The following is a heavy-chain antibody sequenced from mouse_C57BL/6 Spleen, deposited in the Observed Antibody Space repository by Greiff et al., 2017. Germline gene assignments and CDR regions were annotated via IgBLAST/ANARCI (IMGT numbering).Heavy chain of an antibody. CDR3: ARMVYYSKFDWYFDV. J-gene: IGHJ1*03. CDR1: GYTFTSYW. CDR2: IDPSDSET. D-gene: IGHD2-5*01. V-gene: IGHV1-52*01. Sequence: QVQLQQPGAELVRPGSSVKLSCKASGYTFTSYWMHWVKQRPIQGLEWIGNIDPSDSETHYNQKFKDKATLTVDKSSSTAYMQLSSLTSVDSAVYYCARMVYYSKFDWYFDVWGTGTTVTVSS.